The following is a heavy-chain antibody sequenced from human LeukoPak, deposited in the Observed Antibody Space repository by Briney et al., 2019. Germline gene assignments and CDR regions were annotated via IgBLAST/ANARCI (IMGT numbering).Heavy chain of an antibody. V-gene: IGHV3-48*04. J-gene: IGHJ4*02. Sequence: GGSLRLSCAASGFTFSSYNMNWVRQAPGKGLEWVSYISSSSRTIYYADSVKGRFTISRDNVKNSLYLQMNSLRVEDTAVYYCARDYGPQLRGLYYFDYWGQGTLVTVSS. CDR1: GFTFSSYN. D-gene: IGHD4-17*01. CDR2: ISSSSRTI. CDR3: ARDYGPQLRGLYYFDY.